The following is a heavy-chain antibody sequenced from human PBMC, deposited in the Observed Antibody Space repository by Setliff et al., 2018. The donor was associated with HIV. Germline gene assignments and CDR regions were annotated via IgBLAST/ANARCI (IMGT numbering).Heavy chain of an antibody. CDR3: TTGDTNPIYPQYMDI. V-gene: IGHV3-33*03. Sequence: PGESLKISCSTSGFTFSFYGIHWVRQAPGKGLEWVAVTWADGIKKFYVDSVKGRFTTSRDNAKNSLYLQMNSLRAEDTAVYYCTTGDTNPIYPQYMDIWGRGTTVTVSS. J-gene: IGHJ6*03. CDR2: TWADGIKK. CDR1: GFTFSFYG.